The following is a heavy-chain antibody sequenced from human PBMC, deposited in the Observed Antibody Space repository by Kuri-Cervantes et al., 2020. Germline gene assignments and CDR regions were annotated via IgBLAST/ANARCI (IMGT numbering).Heavy chain of an antibody. CDR2: IKQDGSEK. CDR3: ARDSYSSSWYLPTLFDY. Sequence: LPLTCAASGFTFSSYGMHWVRQAPGKGLEWVANIKQDGSEKYYVDSVKGRFTISRDNAKNSLYLQMNSLRAEDTAVYYCARDSYSSSWYLPTLFDYWGQGTLVTVSS. V-gene: IGHV3-7*01. J-gene: IGHJ4*02. D-gene: IGHD6-13*01. CDR1: GFTFSSYG.